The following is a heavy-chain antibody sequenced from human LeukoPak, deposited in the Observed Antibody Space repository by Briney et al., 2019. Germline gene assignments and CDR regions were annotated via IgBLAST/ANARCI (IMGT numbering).Heavy chain of an antibody. J-gene: IGHJ4*02. CDR2: IYYSGST. CDR1: GGSISSYY. Sequence: SETLSLTCTASGGSISSYYWSWIRQPPGKGLEWIGYIYYSGSTNYNPSLKSRVTISVDTSKNQFSLKLSSVTAADTAVYYCAREYSSSSRPAGHFDYWGQGTLVTVSS. CDR3: AREYSSSSRPAGHFDY. V-gene: IGHV4-59*01. D-gene: IGHD6-6*01.